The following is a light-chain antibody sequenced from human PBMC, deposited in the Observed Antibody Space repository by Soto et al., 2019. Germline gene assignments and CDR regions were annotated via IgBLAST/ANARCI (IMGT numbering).Light chain of an antibody. V-gene: IGKV3-20*01. J-gene: IGKJ1*01. CDR2: GAS. Sequence: EIVLTQSPGILYLSPGDRATLSCRASQTISSGFLAWYQQKVGQAPRLLISGASNRATGTPDRFRGSGSGTDFTLTITRLEPEDFAVYYCHQYGSAPWTFGQGTKVDIK. CDR3: HQYGSAPWT. CDR1: QTISSGF.